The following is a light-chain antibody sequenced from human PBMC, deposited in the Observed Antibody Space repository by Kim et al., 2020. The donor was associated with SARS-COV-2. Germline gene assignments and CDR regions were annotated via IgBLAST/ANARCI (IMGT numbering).Light chain of an antibody. V-gene: IGKV3-11*01. CDR2: DAS. J-gene: IGKJ4*01. CDR1: QNFNTY. Sequence: EIVLTQSPATLSLSPGERATLSCRASQNFNTYLAWYQHKSGQAPRLLIYDASSRATGTPARFSGSGSGTDFTLTISSLEPEDFAVYYCQQRSNWPRSLTFGGGTKVDIK. CDR3: QQRSNWPRSLT.